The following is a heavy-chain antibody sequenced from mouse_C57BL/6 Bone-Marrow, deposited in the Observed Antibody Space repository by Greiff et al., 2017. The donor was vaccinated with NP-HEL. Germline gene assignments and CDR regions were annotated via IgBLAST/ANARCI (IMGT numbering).Heavy chain of an antibody. Sequence: QVQLQQSGAELVKPGASVKISCKASGYAFSSYWMNWVKQRPGKGLEWIGQIYPGDGDTNYNGKFKGKATLTADKSSSTPYLQLSSLNSEDSAVYFCARYYGSSYYFDYWGQGTTLTVSS. D-gene: IGHD1-1*01. CDR3: ARYYGSSYYFDY. J-gene: IGHJ2*01. CDR2: IYPGDGDT. V-gene: IGHV1-80*01. CDR1: GYAFSSYW.